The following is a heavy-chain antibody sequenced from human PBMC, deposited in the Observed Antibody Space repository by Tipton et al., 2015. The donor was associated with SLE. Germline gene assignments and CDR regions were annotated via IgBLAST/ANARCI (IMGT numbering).Heavy chain of an antibody. V-gene: IGHV4-34*01. Sequence: TLSLTCAVYGGSFSGYYWSWIRQPPGKGLEWIGEINHSGSTNYNPSLKSRVTISVDTSKNQFSLKLSSVTAADTAVYYCAKGSSSLDYWGQGTLVTVSS. J-gene: IGHJ4*02. CDR2: INHSGST. D-gene: IGHD2-15*01. CDR3: AKGSSSLDY. CDR1: GGSFSGYY.